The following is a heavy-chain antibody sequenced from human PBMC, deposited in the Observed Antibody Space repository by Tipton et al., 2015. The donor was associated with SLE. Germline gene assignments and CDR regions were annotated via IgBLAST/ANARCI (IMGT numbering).Heavy chain of an antibody. CDR2: IHHDGGT. Sequence: LSCTVSGYSITSDNYWGWIRQPPGKGLEWIGSIHHDGGTYYNPSLKSRVTMSVDTSKSQFSLNLKSVTAADTAVYYCARILGVVKSYYMDVWGKGTTVTVSS. D-gene: IGHD3-3*01. CDR3: ARILGVVKSYYMDV. J-gene: IGHJ6*03. CDR1: GYSITSDNY. V-gene: IGHV4-38-2*02.